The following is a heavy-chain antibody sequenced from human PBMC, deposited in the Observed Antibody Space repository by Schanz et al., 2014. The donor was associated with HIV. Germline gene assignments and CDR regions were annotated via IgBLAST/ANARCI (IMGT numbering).Heavy chain of an antibody. J-gene: IGHJ6*02. CDR2: ISFDGSNK. CDR1: GFTFSTYA. V-gene: IGHV3-30-3*01. CDR3: AKGARAHKVTTGVDV. D-gene: IGHD4-17*01. Sequence: VQIVESGGGVVQPGRSLRLSCAASGFTFSTYAMHWVRQAPGKGLEWMAVISFDGSNKYYADSVKGQFTISRDNSKNTLYLQMNSLRAEDTAVYYCAKGARAHKVTTGVDVWGPGTTVTVSS.